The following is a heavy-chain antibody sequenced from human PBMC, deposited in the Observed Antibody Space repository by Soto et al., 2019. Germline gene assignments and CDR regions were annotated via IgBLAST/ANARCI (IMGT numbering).Heavy chain of an antibody. D-gene: IGHD1-7*01. V-gene: IGHV1-8*02. J-gene: IGHJ5*01. Sequence: QGQLVQSGAEVKKPGASVKVSCKASGYTFTSYDINWVRQATGLGLGWMGWMNPNSGNTVYAQKFQGRVTMTRATSIRTAYMELSSLTSEDTAVYYSARGRTGTPAHGFDSWRQATLVTVSS. CDR1: GYTFTSYD. CDR2: MNPNSGNT. CDR3: ARGRTGTPAHGFDS.